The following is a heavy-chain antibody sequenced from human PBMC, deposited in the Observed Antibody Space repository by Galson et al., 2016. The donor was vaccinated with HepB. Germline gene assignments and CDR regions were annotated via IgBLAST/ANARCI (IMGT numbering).Heavy chain of an antibody. D-gene: IGHD6-13*01. CDR1: GFTFDDYA. Sequence: SLRLSCAASGFTFDDYAMHWVRQAPGKGLEWVSGISWNSGSIGYADPVKGRFTISRDNAKNSLYLQMNSLRSEDTALYYCAKARGGGLAAAGFDYWGQGTLVTVSS. CDR3: AKARGGGLAAAGFDY. J-gene: IGHJ4*02. V-gene: IGHV3-9*01. CDR2: ISWNSGSI.